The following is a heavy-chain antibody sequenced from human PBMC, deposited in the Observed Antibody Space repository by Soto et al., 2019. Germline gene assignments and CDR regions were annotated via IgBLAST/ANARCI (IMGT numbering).Heavy chain of an antibody. V-gene: IGHV1-69*13. Sequence: SVKVSCKASGGTFSSYAIGWVRQAPGQGLEWMGGIIPIFGTANYAQKFQGRVTITADESTSTAYMELSSLRSEDTAVYYCAREVGATLNWFDPWGQGTLVTVSS. CDR3: AREVGATLNWFDP. CDR1: GGTFSSYA. J-gene: IGHJ5*02. D-gene: IGHD1-26*01. CDR2: IIPIFGTA.